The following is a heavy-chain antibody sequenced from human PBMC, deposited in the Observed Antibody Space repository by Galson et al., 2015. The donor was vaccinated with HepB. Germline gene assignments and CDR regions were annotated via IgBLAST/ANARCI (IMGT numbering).Heavy chain of an antibody. CDR2: ISSSSSTI. CDR1: GFTFSSYS. V-gene: IGHV3-48*01. Sequence: SLRLSCAASGFTFSSYSMNWVRQAPGKGLEWVSYISSSSSTIYYADSVKGRFTISRDNAKNSLYLQMNSLRAEDTAVYYCARSKPAVAGPFDYWGQGTLVTVPS. D-gene: IGHD6-19*01. CDR3: ARSKPAVAGPFDY. J-gene: IGHJ4*02.